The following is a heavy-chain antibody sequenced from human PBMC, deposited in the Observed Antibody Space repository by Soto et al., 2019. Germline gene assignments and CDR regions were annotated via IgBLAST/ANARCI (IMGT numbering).Heavy chain of an antibody. CDR2: IWYDGSNK. D-gene: IGHD3-10*01. CDR3: AKDYYYYGSGSYPGESYYYYYMDV. V-gene: IGHV3-33*06. Sequence: GGSLRLSCAASGFTFSSYGMHWVRQAPGKGLEWVAVIWYDGSNKYYADSVKGRFTISRDNSKNTLYLQMNSLRAEDTAVYYCAKDYYYYGSGSYPGESYYYYYMDVWGKGTTVTVSS. CDR1: GFTFSSYG. J-gene: IGHJ6*03.